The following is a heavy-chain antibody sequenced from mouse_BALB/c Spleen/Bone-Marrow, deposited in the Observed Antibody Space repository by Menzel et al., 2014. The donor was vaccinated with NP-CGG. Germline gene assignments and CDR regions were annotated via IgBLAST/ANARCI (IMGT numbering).Heavy chain of an antibody. CDR2: IWGDGNT. V-gene: IGHV2-6-7*01. CDR3: ARVGYGNYSYYFDY. Sequence: VQLQQSGPGLVAPSQSLSIPCTVSGFSLTGFGVNWVRQPPGKGLEWLGIIWGDGNTDYNSALKSRLTISKDSSKSQVFLKMTSLQTDDTARYYCARVGYGNYSYYFDYWGQGTTLTVSS. CDR1: GFSLTGFG. J-gene: IGHJ2*01. D-gene: IGHD2-1*01.